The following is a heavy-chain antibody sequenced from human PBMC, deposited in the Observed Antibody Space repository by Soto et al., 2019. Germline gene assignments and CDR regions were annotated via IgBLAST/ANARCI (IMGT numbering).Heavy chain of an antibody. J-gene: IGHJ6*02. V-gene: IGHV4-30-4*01. Sequence: SETLSLTCTVSGGSISSGDYYWSWIRQPPGKGLEWIGYIYYSGSTYYNPSLKSRVTVSVDTPKNQFSLKLSSVTAADTAVYYCARDRGVRGVITTSGMDVWGQGTTVTVSS. CDR1: GGSISSGDYY. CDR2: IYYSGST. CDR3: ARDRGVRGVITTSGMDV. D-gene: IGHD3-10*01.